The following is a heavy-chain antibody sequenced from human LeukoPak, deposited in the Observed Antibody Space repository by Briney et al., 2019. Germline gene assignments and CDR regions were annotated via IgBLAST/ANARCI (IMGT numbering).Heavy chain of an antibody. J-gene: IGHJ4*02. CDR2: ISHDGSSK. Sequence: LSGRSLRLSCAASGFTFSNYGMHWVREAPGKGLEWVAVISHDGSSKYCADSVRGRFTISRDNPKTTLYLQMNSLRPEDTAVYYCARDGLWFGPHMGSPDYWGQGMLVTVSS. CDR1: GFTFSNYG. CDR3: ARDGLWFGPHMGSPDY. V-gene: IGHV3-30-3*01. D-gene: IGHD3-10*01.